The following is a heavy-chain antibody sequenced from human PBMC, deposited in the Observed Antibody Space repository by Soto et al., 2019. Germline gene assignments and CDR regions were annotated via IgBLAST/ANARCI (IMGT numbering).Heavy chain of an antibody. J-gene: IGHJ4*02. CDR1: GFTFSSYA. CDR3: AKSIVASQGVDY. D-gene: IGHD2-21*01. Sequence: EVQLLESGGGLVQPGGSLRLSCAASGFTFSSYAMSWVRQAPGKGLEWVSAISGSGGSTYYADSVKGRCTIPRENSKNTLDLQMNSMTAEDTAVKYCAKSIVASQGVDYWGQGTLVTVSS. CDR2: ISGSGGST. V-gene: IGHV3-23*01.